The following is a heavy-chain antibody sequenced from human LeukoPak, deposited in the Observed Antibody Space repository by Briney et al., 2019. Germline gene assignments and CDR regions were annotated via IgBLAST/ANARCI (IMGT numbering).Heavy chain of an antibody. CDR1: GFTFDDYG. J-gene: IGHJ3*02. D-gene: IGHD7-27*01. V-gene: IGHV3-23*01. Sequence: GGSLRLSCAASGFTFDDYGMSWVRQAPGKGLEWVSTISGSGDSTYYADSVKGRFTISRDNSKDTPYLQMNSLGAEDTAVYYCAKGSQLGPLPGGAFDIWGQGTMVTVSS. CDR3: AKGSQLGPLPGGAFDI. CDR2: ISGSGDST.